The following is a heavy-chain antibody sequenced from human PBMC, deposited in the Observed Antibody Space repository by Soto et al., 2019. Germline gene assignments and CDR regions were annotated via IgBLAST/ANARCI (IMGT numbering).Heavy chain of an antibody. Sequence: QVQLVQSGAEVKKPGASVKVSCKASGYTFTSYGISWVRQAPGQGLEWMGWISAYNGNTNYAQKLQGRVTMTTDTSTSIAYMELRSVGSDDTAGYYCARDNYYDSSGYYDIRDYYYGMDVWGQGTTVTVSS. V-gene: IGHV1-18*01. CDR2: ISAYNGNT. D-gene: IGHD3-22*01. CDR3: ARDNYYDSSGYYDIRDYYYGMDV. CDR1: GYTFTSYG. J-gene: IGHJ6*02.